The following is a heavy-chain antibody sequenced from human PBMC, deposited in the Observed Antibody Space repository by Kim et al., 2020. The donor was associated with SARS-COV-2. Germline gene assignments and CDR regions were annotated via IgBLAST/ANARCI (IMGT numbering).Heavy chain of an antibody. CDR1: GFTFSSYA. J-gene: IGHJ4*02. Sequence: GGSLRLSCAASGFTFSSYAMHWVRQAPGKGLEWVAVISYDGSNKYYADSVKGRFTISRDNSKNTLYLQMNSLRAEDTAVYYCARGGIAARPYYFDYWGQGTLVTVSS. CDR3: ARGGIAARPYYFDY. CDR2: ISYDGSNK. V-gene: IGHV3-30-3*01. D-gene: IGHD6-6*01.